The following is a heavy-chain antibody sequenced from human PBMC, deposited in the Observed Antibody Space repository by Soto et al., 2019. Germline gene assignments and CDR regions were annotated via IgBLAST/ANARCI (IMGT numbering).Heavy chain of an antibody. CDR3: ATNLGYCSSTSCYTRYNWFDP. CDR2: FDPEDGET. Sequence: QVQLVQSGAEVKKPGASVKVSCKVSGYTLTQLSMHWVRQAPGKGLEWMGGFDPEDGETIYAQKFQGRVTMTEDTSTDTAYMELSSLRSEDTAVYYCATNLGYCSSTSCYTRYNWFDPWGQGTLVTVSS. V-gene: IGHV1-24*01. J-gene: IGHJ5*02. D-gene: IGHD2-2*02. CDR1: GYTLTQLS.